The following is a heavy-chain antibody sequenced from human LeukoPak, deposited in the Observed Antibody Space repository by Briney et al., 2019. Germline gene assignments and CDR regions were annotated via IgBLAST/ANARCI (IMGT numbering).Heavy chain of an antibody. CDR2: IIPIFATT. CDR1: GGSFGSFA. Sequence: SVKVSCKTSGGSFGSFAIAWLRQAPGQGLEWMGGIIPIFATTNYAQEFQGRVSITADESTSTAYMELSSLRSEDTAVYYCARMHYYDSGGSNWFDPWGQGTLVTVSS. CDR3: ARMHYYDSGGSNWFDP. D-gene: IGHD3-10*01. V-gene: IGHV1-69*13. J-gene: IGHJ5*02.